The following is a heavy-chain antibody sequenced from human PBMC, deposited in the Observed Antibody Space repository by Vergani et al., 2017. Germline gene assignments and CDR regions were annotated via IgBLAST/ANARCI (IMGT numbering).Heavy chain of an antibody. J-gene: IGHJ3*01. D-gene: IGHD3-22*01. V-gene: IGHV3-48*03. CDR3: ARGRGFTMIVVVD. CDR2: ISSSGSTI. Sequence: EVQLVESGGGLVQPGGSLRLSCAASGFTFSSYEMNWVRQAPGKGLEWVSYISSSGSTIYYADSVKGRFTISRDNAKNSLYLQMNSLRAEDTAVYYCARGRGFTMIVVVDWGQGTMVTVSS. CDR1: GFTFSSYE.